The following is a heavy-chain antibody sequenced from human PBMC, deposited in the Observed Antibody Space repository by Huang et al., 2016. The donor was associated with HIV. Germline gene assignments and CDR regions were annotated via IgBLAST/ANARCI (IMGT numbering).Heavy chain of an antibody. V-gene: IGHV4-59*01. CDR2: IYYSGGT. J-gene: IGHJ5*02. Sequence: QVQLQESGPGLVKPSETLSLTCTVSGGSMSSYYWSWIRQPPGKGLEWIGYIYYSGGTNYTPSLKSRVTISVDTSKNQCSLRLSSVTAADTAVYYCASASIAARRWFDPWGQESLVTVSS. D-gene: IGHD6-6*01. CDR3: ASASIAARRWFDP. CDR1: GGSMSSYY.